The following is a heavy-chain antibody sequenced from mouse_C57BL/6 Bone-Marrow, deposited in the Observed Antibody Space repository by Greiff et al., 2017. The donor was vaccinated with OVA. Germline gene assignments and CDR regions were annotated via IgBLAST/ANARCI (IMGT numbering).Heavy chain of an antibody. CDR3: TREWWYFDD. Sequence: EVQLVESGEGLVKPGGSLKLSCAASGFTFSSYAMSWVRQTPEKRLEWVAYISSGGNYIYYADTVKGRFTISRDNARNTLDLQMSSLKTEDKAMYYCTREWWYFDDWGTGTTVTVSA. J-gene: IGHJ1*03. D-gene: IGHD1-3*01. CDR2: ISSGGNYI. CDR1: GFTFSSYA. V-gene: IGHV5-9-1*02.